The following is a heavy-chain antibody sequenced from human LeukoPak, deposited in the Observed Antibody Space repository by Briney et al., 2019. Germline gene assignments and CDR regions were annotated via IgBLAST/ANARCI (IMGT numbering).Heavy chain of an antibody. J-gene: IGHJ4*02. Sequence: GASVKVSCKASGYTFTSYDINWVRQATGQGLEWMGWMNPNSGNTGYAQKFQGRVTITRNTSISTAYMELSSLRSEDTAVYHCATVEPLVYSSGWNFDYWGQGTLVTVSS. V-gene: IGHV1-8*01. CDR3: ATVEPLVYSSGWNFDY. CDR1: GYTFTSYD. CDR2: MNPNSGNT. D-gene: IGHD6-19*01.